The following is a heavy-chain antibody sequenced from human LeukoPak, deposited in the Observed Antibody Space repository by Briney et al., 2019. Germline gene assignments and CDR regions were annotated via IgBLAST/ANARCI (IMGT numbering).Heavy chain of an antibody. CDR3: ARLYDFWSGYYTEFYYYYYMDV. CDR2: ISSSGSTI. V-gene: IGHV3-11*01. Sequence: GGSLRLSCAASGFTFSDYYMSWIRQAPGKGLEWVSYISSSGSTIYYADSVKGRFTISRDNAKNSLYLQMNSLRAEDTAVYYCARLYDFWSGYYTEFYYYYYMDVWGKGTTVTVSS. J-gene: IGHJ6*03. CDR1: GFTFSDYY. D-gene: IGHD3-3*01.